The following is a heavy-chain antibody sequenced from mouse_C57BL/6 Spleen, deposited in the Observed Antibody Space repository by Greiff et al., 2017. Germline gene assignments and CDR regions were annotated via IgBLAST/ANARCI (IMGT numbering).Heavy chain of an antibody. CDR1: GYSITSDY. CDR2: ISYSGST. Sequence: VQLQQSGPGLAKPSQTLSLTCSVTGYSITSDYWNWIRTFPGNKLEYMGYISYSGSTYYNPSLKSRISITRDTSKNQYYLQLNSVTTEDTATYYCARSAYDGYSYYYAMDYWGQGTSVTVSS. V-gene: IGHV3-8*01. CDR3: ARSAYDGYSYYYAMDY. J-gene: IGHJ4*01. D-gene: IGHD2-3*01.